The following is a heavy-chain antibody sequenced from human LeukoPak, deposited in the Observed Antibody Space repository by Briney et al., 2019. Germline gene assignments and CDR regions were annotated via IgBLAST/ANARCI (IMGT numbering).Heavy chain of an antibody. V-gene: IGHV4-34*01. D-gene: IGHD2-2*01. CDR1: GGSFSGYY. CDR3: ARQKVVPYMDV. Sequence: SETLSLTCAIYGGSFSGYYWSWIRQPPGKGLEWIGRLHTSGSTHYNPSLKSRVTISVDTSKNQFSLKLSSVTAADTAVYYCARQKVVPYMDVWGKGTTVTISS. CDR2: LHTSGST. J-gene: IGHJ6*03.